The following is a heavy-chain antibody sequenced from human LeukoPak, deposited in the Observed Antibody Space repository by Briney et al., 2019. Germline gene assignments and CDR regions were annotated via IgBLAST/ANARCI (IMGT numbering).Heavy chain of an antibody. J-gene: IGHJ4*02. CDR2: INTDTGNP. V-gene: IGHV7-4-1*02. CDR3: ARDRWSPAY. D-gene: IGHD4-23*01. CDR1: GYTFTSYG. Sequence: ASVKVSCKASGYTFTSYGINWVRQAPGQGLEWMGWINTDTGNPTYAQGFTGRFVFSLDTSVGTAYLQISSLRVEDAAVYYCARDRWSPAYWGQGTLATVSS.